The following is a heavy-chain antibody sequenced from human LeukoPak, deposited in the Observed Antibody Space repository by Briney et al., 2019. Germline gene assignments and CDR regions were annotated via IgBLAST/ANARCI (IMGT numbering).Heavy chain of an antibody. CDR1: GFTSSDYY. J-gene: IGHJ2*01. CDR2: ISSSSSYT. CDR3: ATSMVRGVIRGYWYFDL. D-gene: IGHD3-10*01. V-gene: IGHV3-11*06. Sequence: GGSLRLSCAASGFTSSDYYMSWIRQAPGKGLEWVSYISSSSSYTNYADSVKGRFTTSRDNAKNSLYLQMNSLRAEDTAVYYCATSMVRGVIRGYWYFDLWGRGTLVTVSS.